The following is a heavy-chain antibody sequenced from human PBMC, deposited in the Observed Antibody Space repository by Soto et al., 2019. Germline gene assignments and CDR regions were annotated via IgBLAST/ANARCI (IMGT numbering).Heavy chain of an antibody. Sequence: PGGSLRLSCAASGFTVSSNYRSWVRQAPGKGLEWVSVISSSGGTTYYADSVKGRFTISRDNSKNTLYLQMNSLRAEDTAVYYCAKGISSSYYYGMDVWGQGTTVTVSS. CDR2: ISSSGGTT. D-gene: IGHD6-13*01. J-gene: IGHJ6*02. CDR3: AKGISSSYYYGMDV. CDR1: GFTVSSNY. V-gene: IGHV3-23*01.